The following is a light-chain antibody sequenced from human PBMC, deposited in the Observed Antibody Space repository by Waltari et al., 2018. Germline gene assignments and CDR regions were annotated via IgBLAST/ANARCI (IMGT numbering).Light chain of an antibody. CDR1: TLGDKY. CDR2: QDS. Sequence: SYELTQPPSVSVSPGQTASITCSGDTLGDKYACWYQQKPGQSPVLVIYQDSKRPSGIPERFSGSNSGNTATLTISGTQAMDEADYYCQAWDSSTEVFGTGTKVTVL. J-gene: IGLJ1*01. CDR3: QAWDSSTEV. V-gene: IGLV3-1*01.